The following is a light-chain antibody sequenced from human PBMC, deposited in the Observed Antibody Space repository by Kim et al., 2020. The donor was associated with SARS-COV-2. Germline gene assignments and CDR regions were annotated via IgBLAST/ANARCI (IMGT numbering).Light chain of an antibody. CDR2: YDS. Sequence: SYELTQPPSVSVAPGKTARITCGGNNIGSKSVHWYQQKPGQAPVVVIYYDSDRPSGIPEQFSGSKSGNTATLTISRVEAGDEADYYCQVWDRSSEHVVFGGGTQLTVL. V-gene: IGLV3-21*04. J-gene: IGLJ2*01. CDR1: NIGSKS. CDR3: QVWDRSSEHVV.